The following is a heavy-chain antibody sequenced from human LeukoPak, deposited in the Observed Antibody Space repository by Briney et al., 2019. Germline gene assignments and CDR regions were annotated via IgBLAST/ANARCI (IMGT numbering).Heavy chain of an antibody. CDR2: IYYSGST. J-gene: IGHJ4*02. CDR1: GGSVSSGSYC. Sequence: SETLSLTCTVSGGSVSSGSYCWSWIRQPPGKGLEWIGYIYYSGSTSYNPSLKSRVTISADTSKNQFSLKLSSVSAADTAVYYCARDGDYWGQGTLVTVSS. CDR3: ARDGDY. V-gene: IGHV4-61*01.